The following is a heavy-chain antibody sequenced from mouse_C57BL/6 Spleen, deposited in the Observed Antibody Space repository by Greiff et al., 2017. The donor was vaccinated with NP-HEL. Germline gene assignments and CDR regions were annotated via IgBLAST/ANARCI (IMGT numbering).Heavy chain of an antibody. V-gene: IGHV1-26*01. CDR3: ANYYGSIPFAY. CDR1: GYTFTDYY. D-gene: IGHD1-1*01. CDR2: INPNNGGT. J-gene: IGHJ3*01. Sequence: EVQLQQSGPELVKPGASVKISCKASGYTFTDYYMNWVKQSHGKSLEWIGDINPNNGGTSYNQKFKGKATLTVDKSSSTAYMELRSLTSEDSAVYYCANYYGSIPFAYWGQGTLVTVSA.